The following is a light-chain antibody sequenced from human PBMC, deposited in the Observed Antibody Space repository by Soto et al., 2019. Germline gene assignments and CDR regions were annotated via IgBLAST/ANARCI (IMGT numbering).Light chain of an antibody. CDR1: QTISSW. J-gene: IGKJ1*01. Sequence: DIQMTQSPSTLSGSVGDRVTITCRASQTISSWLAWYQQKPGKAPKLLIYKASTLKSGVPSRFSGSGSGTEFTLTISSLQPDDFAVYHCQQYAISPWTFGQGTKLEVK. CDR3: QQYAISPWT. CDR2: KAS. V-gene: IGKV1-5*03.